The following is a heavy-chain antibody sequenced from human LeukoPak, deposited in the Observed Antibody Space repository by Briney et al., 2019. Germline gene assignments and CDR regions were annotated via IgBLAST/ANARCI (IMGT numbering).Heavy chain of an antibody. D-gene: IGHD6-6*01. J-gene: IGHJ1*01. Sequence: ASVKVSCKVSGYSLTELSMHWVRQTPGEGLECMGGFDPEDGEKIYAQKFQGRFTMTEDTSTDTAYMELNSLTSEDTAVYYCATIAASDAEYFQHWGQGTLVTVSS. V-gene: IGHV1-24*01. CDR1: GYSLTELS. CDR3: ATIAASDAEYFQH. CDR2: FDPEDGEK.